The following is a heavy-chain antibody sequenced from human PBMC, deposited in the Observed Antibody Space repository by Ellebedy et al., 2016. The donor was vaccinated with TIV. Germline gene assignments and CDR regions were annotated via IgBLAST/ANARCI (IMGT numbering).Heavy chain of an antibody. CDR3: ARQETTTTIFDN. CDR1: GFTVSSDY. J-gene: IGHJ4*02. V-gene: IGHV3-53*01. D-gene: IGHD4-11*01. Sequence: GESLKISXAASGFTVSSDYMSWVRQAPGKGLEWVSALYGDGETYYADSVKGRFTVSRDNSKNTHYLQLNSLRADDTAVYYCARQETTTTIFDNWGQGILVTVST. CDR2: LYGDGET.